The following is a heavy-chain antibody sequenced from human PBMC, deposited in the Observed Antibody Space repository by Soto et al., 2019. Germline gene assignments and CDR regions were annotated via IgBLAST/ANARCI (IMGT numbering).Heavy chain of an antibody. Sequence: SVKVSCKASGGTFSNYAISWVRQAPGQGPEWMGEIIPMFGTTKYAQKFQGRVTITADESTRTAFMELSSLTSEDTAVYYCARLGYCSSRSGFWGQGTTVTVSS. CDR3: ARLGYCSSRSGF. CDR2: IIPMFGTT. J-gene: IGHJ6*02. V-gene: IGHV1-69*13. CDR1: GGTFSNYA. D-gene: IGHD2-2*01.